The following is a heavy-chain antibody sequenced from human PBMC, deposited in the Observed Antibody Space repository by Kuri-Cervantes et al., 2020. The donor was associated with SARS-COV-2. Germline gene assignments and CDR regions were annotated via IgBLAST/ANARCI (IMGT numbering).Heavy chain of an antibody. CDR1: GGSISSYY. J-gene: IGHJ3*02. CDR3: ARDYDFWSGSGAFDI. V-gene: IGHV4-59*12. CDR2: IYHSGST. Sequence: GSLRLSCTVSGGSISSYYWSWIRQPPGKGLEWIGSIYHSGSTYYNPSLKSRVTISVDTSKNQFSLKLSSVTAADTAVYYCARDYDFWSGSGAFDIWGQGTMVTVSS. D-gene: IGHD3-3*01.